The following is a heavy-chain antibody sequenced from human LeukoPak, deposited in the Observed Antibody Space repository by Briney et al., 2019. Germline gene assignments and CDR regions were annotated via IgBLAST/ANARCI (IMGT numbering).Heavy chain of an antibody. D-gene: IGHD2-2*01. CDR3: ARVSLGYCSSTSCYWFDP. V-gene: IGHV4-30-4*01. CDR2: IYYSGST. CDR1: GGSISSGDYY. Sequence: SETPSLTCTVSGGSISSGDYYWSWIRQPPGKGLEWIGYIYYSGSTYYNPSLKSRVTISVDTSKNQFSLKLSSVTAADTAVYYCARVSLGYCSSTSCYWFDPWGQGTLVTVSS. J-gene: IGHJ5*02.